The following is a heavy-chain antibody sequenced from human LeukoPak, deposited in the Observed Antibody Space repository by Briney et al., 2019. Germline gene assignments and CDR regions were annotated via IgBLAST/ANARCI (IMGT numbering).Heavy chain of an antibody. CDR1: GGTFSSYY. CDR2: INPSGGST. J-gene: IGHJ4*02. V-gene: IGHV1-46*01. CDR3: ARILGGNGYRPFDF. D-gene: IGHD2-21*01. Sequence: GASVTVSCKASGGTFSSYYMHWVRQAPGQGLEWMGIINPSGGSTSYAQKFQGRVTMTRDTSTSTVYMELSSLRSEDTAVYYCARILGGNGYRPFDFWGQGTLVTVSS.